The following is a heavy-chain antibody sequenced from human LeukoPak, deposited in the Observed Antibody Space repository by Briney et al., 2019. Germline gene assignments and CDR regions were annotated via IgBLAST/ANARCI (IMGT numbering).Heavy chain of an antibody. CDR1: GYTLTELS. CDR3: ARVPTGARCGGDCFYFDF. D-gene: IGHD2-21*02. Sequence: ASVKVSCKVSGYTLTELSMHWVRQAPGKGLEWMGGFDPEDGETIYAQKFQGRVTMTEDTSTDTAYMELNSLRAEDTAVYYCARVPTGARCGGDCFYFDFWGQGTLVTVSS. J-gene: IGHJ4*02. V-gene: IGHV1-24*01. CDR2: FDPEDGET.